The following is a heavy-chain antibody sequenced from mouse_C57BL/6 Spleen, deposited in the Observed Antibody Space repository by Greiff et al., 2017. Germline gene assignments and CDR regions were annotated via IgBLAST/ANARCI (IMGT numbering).Heavy chain of an antibody. V-gene: IGHV5-17*01. D-gene: IGHD1-1*01. J-gene: IGHJ3*01. Sequence: EVKLMESGGGLVKPGGSLKLSCAASGFTFSDYGMHWVRQAPEKGLEWVAYISSGSSTIYYAHTVKGRFTISRDNAKSTLFLQMTSLRSEDTAMYYCAREWDYCGSSPFAYWGQGTLVTVSA. CDR1: GFTFSDYG. CDR3: AREWDYCGSSPFAY. CDR2: ISSGSSTI.